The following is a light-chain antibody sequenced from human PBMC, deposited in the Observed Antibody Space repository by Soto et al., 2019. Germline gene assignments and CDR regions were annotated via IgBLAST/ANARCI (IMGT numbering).Light chain of an antibody. CDR1: QSINHY. V-gene: IGKV3-11*01. J-gene: IGKJ4*01. CDR2: DAS. CDR3: QSRGIWPRGAI. Sequence: PVERATLSCRASQSINHYLAWYQQKPGQPPRLLFYDASNRATAIPDRFSGSGSGTDFTPTNSSLKPEDSAVYYCQSRGIWPRGAIFGGGTKVEI.